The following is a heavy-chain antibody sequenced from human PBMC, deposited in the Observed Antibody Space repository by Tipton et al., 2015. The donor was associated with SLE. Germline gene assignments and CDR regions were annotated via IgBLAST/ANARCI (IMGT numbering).Heavy chain of an antibody. CDR2: TYYKSQWYH. CDR3: ARHDYDSNGYYQHYFDY. D-gene: IGHD3-22*01. J-gene: IGHJ4*02. CDR1: GDTISSDSAT. Sequence: GLVKPSQTLSLTCVISGDTISSDSATWNWVRQSPSRGLEWLARTYYKSQWYHDYAVFGESRIKIVPNTFNNQVSLHLSSVSPEDTAVYYCARHDYDSNGYYQHYFDYWGQGTLVTVSS. V-gene: IGHV6-1*01.